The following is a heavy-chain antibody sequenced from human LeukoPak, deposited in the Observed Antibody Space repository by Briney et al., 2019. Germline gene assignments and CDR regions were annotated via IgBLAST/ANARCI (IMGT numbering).Heavy chain of an antibody. J-gene: IGHJ6*03. CDR3: AREGGYSSSWPRYYYYMDV. V-gene: IGHV1-8*01. D-gene: IGHD6-13*01. CDR2: MNPNSGNT. Sequence: ASVKVSCKASGYTFTSYDINWVRQATGQGLEWMGWMNPNSGNTGYAQKFQGRVTMTRNTSISTAYMELSSLRSEDTAVYYCAREGGYSSSWPRYYYYMDVWGKGTTVTISS. CDR1: GYTFTSYD.